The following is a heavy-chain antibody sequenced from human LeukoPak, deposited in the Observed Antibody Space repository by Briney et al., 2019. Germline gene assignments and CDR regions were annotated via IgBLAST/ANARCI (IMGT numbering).Heavy chain of an antibody. J-gene: IGHJ6*02. CDR2: IIPILGIA. CDR1: GGTFSSYA. Sequence: ASVKVSCKASGGTFSSYAISWVRQAPGQGLEWMGRIIPILGIANYAQKFQGRVTITADKSTSTAYMELSSLRSEDTAVYYCARGGFGESSPSYYYGMDVWGQGTTVTVSS. D-gene: IGHD3-10*01. CDR3: ARGGFGESSPSYYYGMDV. V-gene: IGHV1-69*04.